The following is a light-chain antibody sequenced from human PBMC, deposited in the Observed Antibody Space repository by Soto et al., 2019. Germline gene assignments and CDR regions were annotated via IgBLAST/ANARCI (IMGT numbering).Light chain of an antibody. Sequence: QSVLSQPPSASVTPGQRVTLSCSGSSSNIGSNTVSWYQQFPGTAPKLLIYFNIQRPSGVPDRFSGSKSGTSASLAISGLQSEDEADYYCAAWDDSLNGYVFGTGTKVTVL. J-gene: IGLJ1*01. CDR2: FNI. CDR3: AAWDDSLNGYV. V-gene: IGLV1-44*01. CDR1: SSNIGSNT.